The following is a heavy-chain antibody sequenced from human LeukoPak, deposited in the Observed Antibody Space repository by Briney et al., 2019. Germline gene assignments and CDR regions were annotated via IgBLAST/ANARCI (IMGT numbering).Heavy chain of an antibody. V-gene: IGHV3-23*01. CDR1: GFTFSSYA. J-gene: IGHJ5*02. CDR2: ISGSGGST. CDR3: AKDGEGIYDFWSGYTQWFDP. Sequence: GGSLRLSCAASGFTFSSYAMSWVRQAPGEGLEWVSAISGSGGSTYYADSVKGRFTISRDNSKNTLYLQMNSLRAEDTAVYYCAKDGEGIYDFWSGYTQWFDPWGQGTLVTVSS. D-gene: IGHD3-3*01.